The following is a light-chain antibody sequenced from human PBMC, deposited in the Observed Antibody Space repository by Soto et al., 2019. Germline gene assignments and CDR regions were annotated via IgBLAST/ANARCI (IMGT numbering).Light chain of an antibody. CDR2: EVS. CDR1: SSDIGGYNY. CDR3: SSYTGSSTLV. Sequence: QPVLTQPASVSGSPGQSITISCTGTSSDIGGYNYVSWYQQHPGKAPKLMIYEVSSRPSGVSNRFSGSKSGNTASLTISGLQAEDEADYYCSSYTGSSTLVFGGGTKVTVL. V-gene: IGLV2-14*01. J-gene: IGLJ2*01.